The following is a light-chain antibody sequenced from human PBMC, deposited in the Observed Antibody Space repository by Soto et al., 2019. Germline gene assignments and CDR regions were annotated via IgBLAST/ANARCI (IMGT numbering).Light chain of an antibody. Sequence: SVLTQPPSASGTPGQRVTISCSGSNSNIGSNTVHWYQLLPGMAPKLLIYNTNQGPSGVPDRFSGSKSGTSASLAISGLQSGDEADYYCAAWDDRLSGPVFGTGTKLTVL. V-gene: IGLV1-44*01. CDR3: AAWDDRLSGPV. CDR1: NSNIGSNT. J-gene: IGLJ1*01. CDR2: NTN.